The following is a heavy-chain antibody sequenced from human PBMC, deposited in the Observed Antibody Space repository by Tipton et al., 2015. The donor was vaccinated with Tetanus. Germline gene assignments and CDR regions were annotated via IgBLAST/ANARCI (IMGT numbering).Heavy chain of an antibody. CDR2: INHSGST. Sequence: TLSLTCAVYGGSFSGYYWSWIRQPPGKGLEWIGEINHSGSTNYTPSLKSRVTISVDTSKNQFSLKLSSVTAADTAVYYCARGQAVAGGLAFDPWGQGTLVTVSS. CDR1: GGSFSGYY. D-gene: IGHD6-19*01. J-gene: IGHJ5*02. CDR3: ARGQAVAGGLAFDP. V-gene: IGHV4-34*01.